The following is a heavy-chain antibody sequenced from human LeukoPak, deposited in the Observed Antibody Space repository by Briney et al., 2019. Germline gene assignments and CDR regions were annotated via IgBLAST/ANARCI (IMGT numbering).Heavy chain of an antibody. V-gene: IGHV4-39*01. CDR1: GGFISSNTHF. D-gene: IGHD6-19*01. CDR2: IYYSGST. J-gene: IGHJ3*01. CDR3: VRHVAMGGYGSGWYVAPPPPIEAFDV. Sequence: SETLSLTCIVSGGFISSNTHFWGWIRQPPGKGLEWFGSIYYSGSTYYNSSLKSRVTISADTSKNQFSLKLSSVTAADTAVYYCVRHVAMGGYGSGWYVAPPPPIEAFDVWGQGTMVTVSS.